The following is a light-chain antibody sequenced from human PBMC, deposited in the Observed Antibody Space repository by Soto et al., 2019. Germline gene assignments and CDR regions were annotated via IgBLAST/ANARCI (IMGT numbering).Light chain of an antibody. CDR2: EVN. V-gene: IGLV2-8*01. Sequence: QSALTQPPSAFGSPGPSVTISCTGTSSDVGAYNYVSWYQQHPGKAPKLMIYEVNKRPSGVPDRFSGSKSGNTASLTVSGLQAEDEADYYCSSYAGSNNFGVFGGGTKLTVL. CDR3: SSYAGSNNFGV. CDR1: SSDVGAYNY. J-gene: IGLJ3*02.